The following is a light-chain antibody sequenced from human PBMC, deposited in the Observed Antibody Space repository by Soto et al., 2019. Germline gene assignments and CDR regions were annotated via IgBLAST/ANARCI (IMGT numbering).Light chain of an antibody. CDR2: GAS. CDR3: QHRMNWPLT. J-gene: IGKJ5*01. Sequence: EIVLTHSPGALSLSPGGRAALSSRASQSVSSRYLAWYQQKPGQAPRLLIYGASSRATGIPDRFSGSGSGTDFTLTISSLEPEDFAVYYCQHRMNWPLTFGQGTRLEIK. V-gene: IGKV3D-20*02. CDR1: QSVSSRY.